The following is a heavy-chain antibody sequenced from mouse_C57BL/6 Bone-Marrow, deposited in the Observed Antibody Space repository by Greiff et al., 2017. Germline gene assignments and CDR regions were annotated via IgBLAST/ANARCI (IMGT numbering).Heavy chain of an antibody. Sequence: QVQLQQPGAELVKPGASVKLSCKASGYTFTSYWMQWVKQRPGQGLEWIGEMDPSDSYTNYNQKFKGKATLTVDTSSSTAYMQLSSLTSEDSAVYYCARKGLITTVGGGDLMDYWGQGTSVTVSS. D-gene: IGHD1-1*01. CDR2: MDPSDSYT. V-gene: IGHV1-50*01. CDR3: ARKGLITTVGGGDLMDY. J-gene: IGHJ4*01. CDR1: GYTFTSYW.